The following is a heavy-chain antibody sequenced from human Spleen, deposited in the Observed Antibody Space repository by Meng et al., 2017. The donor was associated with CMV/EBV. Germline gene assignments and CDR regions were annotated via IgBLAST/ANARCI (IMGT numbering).Heavy chain of an antibody. CDR1: GGTFNTYA. V-gene: IGHV1-69*05. CDR3: ARPIGYCSTTGCRDAFDF. J-gene: IGHJ3*01. D-gene: IGHD2-2*01. CDR2: IIPIFSMA. Sequence: SVKVSCKTSGGTFNTYAISWVRQAPGQGLEWMGGIIPIFSMANFAQKFQDRVTINTDESTNTAYMELRSLRSQDTAIYYCARPIGYCSTTGCRDAFDFWGQGTMVTVSS.